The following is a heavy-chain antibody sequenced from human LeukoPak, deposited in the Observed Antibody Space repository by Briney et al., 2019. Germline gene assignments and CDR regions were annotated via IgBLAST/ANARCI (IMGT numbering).Heavy chain of an antibody. CDR1: GYTFTSYD. CDR2: MNPNSGNT. J-gene: IGHJ5*02. CDR3: ARVYYDFWSGYFLVDP. Sequence: GASVKVSCKASGYTFTSYDINWVRQATGQGLEWMGWMNPNSGNTGYAQKFQGRVTITRNTSISTAYMELSSLRSEDTAVYYCARVYYDFWSGYFLVDPWGQGTLVTVSS. V-gene: IGHV1-8*01. D-gene: IGHD3-3*01.